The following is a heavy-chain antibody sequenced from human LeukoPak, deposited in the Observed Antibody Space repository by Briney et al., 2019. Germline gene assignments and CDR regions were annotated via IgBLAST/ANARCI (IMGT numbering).Heavy chain of an antibody. CDR2: MSSSSSYI. CDR3: ARNLYGPGIAAVLGY. CDR1: GFTFSSYS. J-gene: IGHJ4*02. D-gene: IGHD6-13*01. Sequence: GSLRLSCAASGFTFSSYSMNWVRQAPGKVLEWVSSMSSSSSYIYYADSVKGRFTISRDNAKNSLYLQMNSLRAEDTAVYYCARNLYGPGIAAVLGYWGQGTLVTVSS. V-gene: IGHV3-21*01.